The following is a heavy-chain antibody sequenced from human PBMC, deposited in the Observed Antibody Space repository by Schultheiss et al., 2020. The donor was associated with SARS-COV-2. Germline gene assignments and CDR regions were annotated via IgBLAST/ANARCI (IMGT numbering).Heavy chain of an antibody. CDR3: AREYYGVDV. CDR1: GFTFSSYA. Sequence: GGSLRLSCAASGFTFSSYAMHWVRQAPGKGLEWVAVISYDGSNKYYADSVKGRFTISRDNSKNTLYLQMNSLRVEDTAVYYCAREYYGVDVWGQGTTVTVSS. CDR2: ISYDGSNK. V-gene: IGHV3-30*01. J-gene: IGHJ6*02.